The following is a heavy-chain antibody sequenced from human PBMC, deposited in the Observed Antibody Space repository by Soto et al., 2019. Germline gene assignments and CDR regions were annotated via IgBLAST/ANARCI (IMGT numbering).Heavy chain of an antibody. J-gene: IGHJ5*02. D-gene: IGHD5-12*01. Sequence: QVQLQESGPGLVKPSQTLSLTCTVSGGSISSGGYYWSWIRQHPGKGLEWIGYIYYSGSTYYNPSPKGRVTISVDTAKNQFSLKLSSVTAADTAVYYCAREEGGGYDHRWFDPWGQGTLVTVSS. V-gene: IGHV4-31*03. CDR1: GGSISSGGYY. CDR3: AREEGGGYDHRWFDP. CDR2: IYYSGST.